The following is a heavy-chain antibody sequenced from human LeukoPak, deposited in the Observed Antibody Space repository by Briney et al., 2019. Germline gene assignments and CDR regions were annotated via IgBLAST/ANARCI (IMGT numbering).Heavy chain of an antibody. J-gene: IGHJ4*02. CDR1: GFTFSSYG. CDR3: AKDRGGSYSAIDY. D-gene: IGHD1-26*01. V-gene: IGHV3-23*01. CDR2: ISDSGGST. Sequence: GGSLRLSCAASGFTFSSYGMSWVRQAPGKGLEWVSAISDSGGSTYYADSVKGRFTISRDNSKNTLYLQMNSLRAEDTAVYYCAKDRGGSYSAIDYWGQGTLVTVSS.